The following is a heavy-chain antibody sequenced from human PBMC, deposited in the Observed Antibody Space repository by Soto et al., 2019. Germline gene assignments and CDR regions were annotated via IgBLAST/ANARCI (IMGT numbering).Heavy chain of an antibody. CDR3: AREFYYYDSSGYYYANYFDY. Sequence: ASVKVSCKASRYTFTDYYIHWVRQAPGQGLEWMGIINPSGGSTSYAQKFQGRVTMTRDTSTSTVYMELSSLRSEDTAVYYCAREFYYYDSSGYYYANYFDYWGQGTLVTVSS. D-gene: IGHD3-22*01. V-gene: IGHV1-46*01. J-gene: IGHJ4*02. CDR1: RYTFTDYY. CDR2: INPSGGST.